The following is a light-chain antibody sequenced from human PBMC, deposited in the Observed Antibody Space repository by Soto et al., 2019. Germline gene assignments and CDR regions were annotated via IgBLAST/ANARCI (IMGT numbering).Light chain of an antibody. Sequence: QSVLTQPPSASGTPGQRVTISCSGSSSNIGSNTVNWYQQLPGTAPKLLIYSNNQRPSGVPDRFSGSKSGTSASLAISGLQSEDEADYYCAAWDDSLNGWXFGGGTXVTVL. CDR3: AAWDDSLNGWX. J-gene: IGLJ3*02. CDR2: SNN. V-gene: IGLV1-44*01. CDR1: SSNIGSNT.